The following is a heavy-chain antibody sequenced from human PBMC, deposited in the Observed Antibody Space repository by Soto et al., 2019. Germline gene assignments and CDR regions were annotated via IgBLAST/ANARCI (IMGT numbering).Heavy chain of an antibody. CDR1: GYTFTGYY. V-gene: IGHV1-2*02. Sequence: ASVKVSCKASGYTFTGYYMHWVRQAPGQGLEWMGWINPNSGGTNYAQKFQGRVTMTRDTSISTAYMELSRLRSDDTAVYYCARDRDSKSYNIEVGFDPWGQGTLVTVSS. D-gene: IGHD3-22*01. J-gene: IGHJ5*02. CDR3: ARDRDSKSYNIEVGFDP. CDR2: INPNSGGT.